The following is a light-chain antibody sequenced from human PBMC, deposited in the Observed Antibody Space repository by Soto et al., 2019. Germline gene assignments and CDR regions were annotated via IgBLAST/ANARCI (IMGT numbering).Light chain of an antibody. CDR1: SSDVGGYNY. J-gene: IGLJ1*01. CDR3: NSCTSTNTYV. CDR2: DVN. Sequence: QSVLTQPASVSGSPGQSITISCTGTSSDVGGYNYVSWYQQRPGKAPRLMIYDVNNRPSGVPNRFSGSKSGNTASLTISGLQAEDEADYYCNSCTSTNTYVFGTGTKLTVL. V-gene: IGLV2-14*01.